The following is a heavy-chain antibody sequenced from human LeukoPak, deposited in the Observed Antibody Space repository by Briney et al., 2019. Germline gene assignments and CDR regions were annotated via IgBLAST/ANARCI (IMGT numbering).Heavy chain of an antibody. CDR3: AKDMWFGDGTQALDY. Sequence: GGSLRLSCAASGFTFDDYSMHWVRQAPGKGLEWVSGISWNSGSIGYAESVKGRFTISRDNAKNSLYLQMNSLRAEDTALYYRAKDMWFGDGTQALDYWGQGTLVTVSS. CDR2: ISWNSGSI. J-gene: IGHJ4*02. CDR1: GFTFDDYS. D-gene: IGHD3-10*01. V-gene: IGHV3-9*01.